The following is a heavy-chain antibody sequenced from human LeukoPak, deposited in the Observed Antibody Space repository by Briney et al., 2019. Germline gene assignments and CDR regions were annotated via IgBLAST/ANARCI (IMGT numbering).Heavy chain of an antibody. CDR3: ARARPVAGGRDAFDI. CDR2: IKQDGSEK. V-gene: IGHV3-7*01. Sequence: GGSLRLSCAASGFTFSSYWMSWVRQAPGKGLDWVANIKQDGSEKYYVDSVKGRFTISRDNAKNSLYLQMNSLRAEDTAVYYCARARPVAGGRDAFDIWGQGTMVTVSS. CDR1: GFTFSSYW. D-gene: IGHD6-19*01. J-gene: IGHJ3*02.